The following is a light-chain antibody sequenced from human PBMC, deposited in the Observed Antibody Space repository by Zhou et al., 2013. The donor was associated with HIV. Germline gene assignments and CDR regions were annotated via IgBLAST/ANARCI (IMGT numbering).Light chain of an antibody. J-gene: IGKJ1*01. CDR1: QSVSSK. CDR3: QQYNDWRKT. CDR2: GAS. Sequence: EIVMTQSPATLSVSPGERATLTCRASQSVSSKLAWYQQKRGQAPRLLIYGASTRATDIPAGFSGSGSGTEFTLTITSMESEDFAVYYCQQYNDWRKTFGQGTRVEIK. V-gene: IGKV3-15*01.